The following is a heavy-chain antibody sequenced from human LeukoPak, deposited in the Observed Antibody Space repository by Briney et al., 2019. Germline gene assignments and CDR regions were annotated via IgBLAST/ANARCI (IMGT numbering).Heavy chain of an antibody. CDR1: GYSISSGYY. J-gene: IGHJ3*02. D-gene: IGHD3-10*01. V-gene: IGHV4-61*01. CDR3: ARAGFERDAFDI. CDR2: IYYSGST. Sequence: KPSETLSLTCAVSGYSISSGYYWSWIRRPPGKGLEWIGYIYYSGSTNYNPSLKSRVTISVDTSKNQFSLKLSSVTAADTAVYYCARAGFERDAFDIWGQGTMVTVSS.